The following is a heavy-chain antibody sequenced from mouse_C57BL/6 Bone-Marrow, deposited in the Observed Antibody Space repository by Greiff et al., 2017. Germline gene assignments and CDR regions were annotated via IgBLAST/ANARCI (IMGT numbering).Heavy chain of an antibody. D-gene: IGHD1-1*01. V-gene: IGHV1-81*01. Sequence: QVQLQQSGAELARPGASVKLSCKASGYTFTSYGISWVKQRTGQGLEWIGEIYPRRGNTYYNEKFKGKATLTADKSSSTAYMELRSLTSEHSAVYFCARRAFITTVVAPFYAMDYWGQGTSVTVSS. CDR2: IYPRRGNT. J-gene: IGHJ4*01. CDR1: GYTFTSYG. CDR3: ARRAFITTVVAPFYAMDY.